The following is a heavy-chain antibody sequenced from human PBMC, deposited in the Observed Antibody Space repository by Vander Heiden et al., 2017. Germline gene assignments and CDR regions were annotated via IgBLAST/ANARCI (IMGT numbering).Heavy chain of an antibody. CDR2: IYFRGSA. V-gene: IGHV4-59*08. D-gene: IGHD2-21*01. CDR3: ARRTPYSPFDI. CDR1: GGSISTYH. Sequence: QLQLQESGPGLVKPSETLSLTCPVSGGSISTYHWTWIRQPPGKGLEWVGYIYFRGSANYSPSLRSRVTISADTSKNQSSLMLTSVTAADTAVYYCARRTPYSPFDIWGQGTMVTVSS. J-gene: IGHJ3*02.